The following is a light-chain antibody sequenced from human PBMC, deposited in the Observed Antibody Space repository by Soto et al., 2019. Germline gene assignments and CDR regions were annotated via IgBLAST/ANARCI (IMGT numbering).Light chain of an antibody. J-gene: IGKJ5*01. CDR3: QQYNNLTTIA. Sequence: EIVMTQSPATLSVSPGERATLSCRASQSVRSNLAWYQQKPGHAPRLLIYGASTRATGIRARFSSRGSGTDYTLTISRLQSDDFTVYYCQQYNNLTTIAVGQVKRLEIK. V-gene: IGKV3-15*01. CDR2: GAS. CDR1: QSVRSN.